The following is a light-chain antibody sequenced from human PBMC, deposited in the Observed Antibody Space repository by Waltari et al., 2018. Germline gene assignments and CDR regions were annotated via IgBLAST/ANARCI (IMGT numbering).Light chain of an antibody. CDR3: QKYGAAPYT. J-gene: IGKJ2*01. V-gene: IGKV3-20*01. Sequence: ETVLTQSPVTLALSPGERAPLSSWASETVGGTLLAWYQQRPGQAPRPLISGAASRATGIPGRFRGSGSETDFTVTVSRLEPEDFAVYYYQKYGAAPYTLGQGTKLEI. CDR1: ETVGGTL. CDR2: GAA.